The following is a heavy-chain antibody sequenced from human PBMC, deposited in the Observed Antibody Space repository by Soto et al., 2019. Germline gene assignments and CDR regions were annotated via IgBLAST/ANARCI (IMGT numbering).Heavy chain of an antibody. CDR3: ARVHNWMMYFDY. CDR1: GGSISSGGYY. Sequence: PSETLSLTCTVSGGSISSGGYYWSWIRQHPGKGLEWIGYIYYSGSTYYNPSLKSRVTISVDTSKNQFSLKLSSVTAADTAVYYCARVHNWMMYFDYWGQGTLVTVSS. J-gene: IGHJ4*02. D-gene: IGHD1-20*01. V-gene: IGHV4-31*03. CDR2: IYYSGST.